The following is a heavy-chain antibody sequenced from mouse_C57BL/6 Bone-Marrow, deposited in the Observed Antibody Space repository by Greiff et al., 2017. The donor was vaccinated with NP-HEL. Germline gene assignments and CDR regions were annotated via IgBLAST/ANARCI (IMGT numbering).Heavy chain of an antibody. J-gene: IGHJ4*01. CDR2: IHPNSGST. CDR1: GYTFTSYW. Sequence: VQLQQPGAELVKPGASVKLSCKASGYTFTSYWMHWVKQRPGQGLEWIGMIHPNSGSTNYNEKFKSKATLTVDKSSSTAYMQLSSLTSEDSAVYYCARGYYYGYAMDYWGQGTSVTVSS. D-gene: IGHD1-1*01. V-gene: IGHV1-64*01. CDR3: ARGYYYGYAMDY.